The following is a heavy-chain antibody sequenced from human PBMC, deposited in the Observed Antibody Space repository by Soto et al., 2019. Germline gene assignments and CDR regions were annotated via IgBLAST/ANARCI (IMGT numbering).Heavy chain of an antibody. CDR2: ISAYNGNT. CDR3: ARDKGAGSRSSSGY. V-gene: IGHV1-18*01. D-gene: IGHD3-10*01. CDR1: GYTFTSYG. J-gene: IGHJ4*02. Sequence: QVQLVQSGAEVKKPGASVKVSCKASGYTFTSYGISWVRQAPGQGLEWMGWISAYNGNTTNAQKLPGRVTMTTDTSPGTACMELRSLRSDATAVYYCARDKGAGSRSSSGYWGQGTLVTVSS.